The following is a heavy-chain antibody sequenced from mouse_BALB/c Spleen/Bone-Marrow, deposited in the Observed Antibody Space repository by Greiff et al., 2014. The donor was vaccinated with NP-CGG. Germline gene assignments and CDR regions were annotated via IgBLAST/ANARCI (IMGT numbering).Heavy chain of an antibody. J-gene: IGHJ3*01. V-gene: IGHV2-4*02. D-gene: IGHD1-1*01. CDR1: GFSFTSYG. Sequence: QVQLQQSGPGLVQPSQCLSITCTVSGFSFTSYGVHWVRQPPGKGLEWLGVICSGGSTDYNAAFISRLSISKDNSKSQVFFKMNSLQADDTAIYFCARNKATLYGASSWFAYWGQGTLVTVSA. CDR3: ARNKATLYGASSWFAY. CDR2: ICSGGST.